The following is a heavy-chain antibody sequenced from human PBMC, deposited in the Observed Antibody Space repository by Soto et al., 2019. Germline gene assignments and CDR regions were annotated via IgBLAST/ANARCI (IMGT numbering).Heavy chain of an antibody. Sequence: QVQLQESGPGLVKPSQTLSLACSVSGASISSGGYFWSWIRQLPGKGLEWIGYIHYSGSTYYNPSLKSRFVMSMDTSKNDFSLKLNSVTAADTAVFYCARGFVETAMAFDYWGQGALVTVSS. D-gene: IGHD5-18*01. CDR1: GASISSGGYF. V-gene: IGHV4-31*03. J-gene: IGHJ4*02. CDR2: IHYSGST. CDR3: ARGFVETAMAFDY.